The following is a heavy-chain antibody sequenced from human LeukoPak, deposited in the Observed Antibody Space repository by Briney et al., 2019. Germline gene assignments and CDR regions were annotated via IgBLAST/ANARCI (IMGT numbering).Heavy chain of an antibody. CDR1: GGSISSYY. V-gene: IGHV4-59*01. D-gene: IGHD6-13*01. Sequence: SETLSLTCTVSGGSISSYYWSWIRQPPGKGLEWIGYIYYSGRTNYNPSLKSRVTISVDTSKNQFSLKLSSVTAADTAVYYCASKGYSSSWYAFDIWGQGTMVTVSS. CDR2: IYYSGRT. CDR3: ASKGYSSSWYAFDI. J-gene: IGHJ3*02.